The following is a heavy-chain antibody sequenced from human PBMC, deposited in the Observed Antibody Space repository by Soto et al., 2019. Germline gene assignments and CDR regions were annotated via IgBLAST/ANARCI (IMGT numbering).Heavy chain of an antibody. D-gene: IGHD6-13*01. Sequence: SETLSLTCAVYGGSFSGYYWSWIRQPPGKGLEWIGEINHSGSTNYNPSLKSRVTISVDTSKNQFSLKLSSVTAADTAVYYCARALAAAGTSGYGMDVWGQGTTVTVSS. J-gene: IGHJ6*02. V-gene: IGHV4-34*01. CDR3: ARALAAAGTSGYGMDV. CDR1: GGSFSGYY. CDR2: INHSGST.